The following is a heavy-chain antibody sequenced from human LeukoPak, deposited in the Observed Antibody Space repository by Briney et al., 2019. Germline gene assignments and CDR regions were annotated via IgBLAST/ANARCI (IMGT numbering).Heavy chain of an antibody. CDR3: ARGGGYSGYDYFDV. Sequence: SVKVSCKASGFTFITSSITWVRQAPGQGLEWMGAIIPVFGTPNYARKFQGRVTITADESSSTAYLELSSLTSDDTAVFYCARGGGYSGYDYFDVWGQGTLITVSS. V-gene: IGHV1-69*13. D-gene: IGHD5-12*01. CDR1: GFTFITSS. J-gene: IGHJ4*02. CDR2: IIPVFGTP.